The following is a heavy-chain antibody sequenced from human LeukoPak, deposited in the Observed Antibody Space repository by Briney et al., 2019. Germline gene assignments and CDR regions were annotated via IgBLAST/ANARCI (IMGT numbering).Heavy chain of an antibody. V-gene: IGHV1-69*05. CDR1: GGTFSSYA. Sequence: SVKVSCKASGGTFSSYAISWVRQAPGQGLEWMGGIIPIFGTANYAQKFQGRVTITTDESTSTAYMELSSLRSEDTAVYYCARDPQLRFLEWPIMGGNAFDIWGQGTMVTVSS. CDR2: IIPIFGTA. J-gene: IGHJ3*02. CDR3: ARDPQLRFLEWPIMGGNAFDI. D-gene: IGHD3-3*01.